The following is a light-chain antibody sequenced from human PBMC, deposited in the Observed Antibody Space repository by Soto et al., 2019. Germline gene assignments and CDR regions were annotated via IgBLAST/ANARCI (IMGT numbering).Light chain of an antibody. Sequence: VVTQPPSVSGDPGQRVTISCTGSSSNIGAGYDVHWYQQLPGTAPKLLIYGNSNRPSGVPDRFSGSKSGTSASLAITGLQAEDEADYYCQSYDSSLRGSVFGGGTKLTVL. CDR1: SSNIGAGYD. CDR2: GNS. CDR3: QSYDSSLRGSV. V-gene: IGLV1-40*01. J-gene: IGLJ2*01.